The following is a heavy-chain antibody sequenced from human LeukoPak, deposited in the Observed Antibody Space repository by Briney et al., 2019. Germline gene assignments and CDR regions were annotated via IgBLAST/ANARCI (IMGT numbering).Heavy chain of an antibody. Sequence: PSETLSLTCTVSGGSISSSSYYWGWIRQPPGKGLEWIGSIYYSGSTYYNPSLKSRVTIAVDTSKNQFSLKLSSVTAADTAVYYCARHVFSHPFDYWGQGTLVTVSS. J-gene: IGHJ4*02. D-gene: IGHD3-3*01. V-gene: IGHV4-39*01. CDR3: ARHVFSHPFDY. CDR1: GGSISSSSYY. CDR2: IYYSGST.